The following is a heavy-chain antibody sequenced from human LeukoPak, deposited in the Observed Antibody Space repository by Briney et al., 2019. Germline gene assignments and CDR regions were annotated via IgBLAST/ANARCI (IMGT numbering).Heavy chain of an antibody. CDR3: AKGSGDSSGYYYDYYYYYMDV. D-gene: IGHD3-22*01. CDR1: GFGVHTFA. V-gene: IGHV3-23*01. CDR2: ISGSGGRT. Sequence: GGSLRLSCAVSGFGVHTFALGWVRQAPGQGLGWVSGISGSGGRTYYADSVKGRFTISRDNSKNTLYLQMNSLRPEDTAVYYCAKGSGDSSGYYYDYYYYYMDVWGKGTTVTVSS. J-gene: IGHJ6*03.